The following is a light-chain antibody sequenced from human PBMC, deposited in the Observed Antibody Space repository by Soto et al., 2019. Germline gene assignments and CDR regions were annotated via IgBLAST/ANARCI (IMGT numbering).Light chain of an antibody. CDR3: QQYYSTPT. CDR2: WAS. Sequence: DIVMTQSPDSLAVSLGERATINCRSSQSILYSSNNKNYLAWYQQKPGQPPKMIIYWASTRESGVPDRFSGSGSGTDFNLTISSLQAEDVAVYYCQQYYSTPTFGGGTKVVLK. J-gene: IGKJ4*01. V-gene: IGKV4-1*01. CDR1: QSILYSSNNKNY.